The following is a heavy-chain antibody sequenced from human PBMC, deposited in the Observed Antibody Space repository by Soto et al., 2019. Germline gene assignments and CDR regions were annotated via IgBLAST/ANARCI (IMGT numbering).Heavy chain of an antibody. CDR1: GYTFTNYG. V-gene: IGHV1-18*01. CDR3: ARGGSTWSAEYYQH. D-gene: IGHD6-13*01. Sequence: ASVKVSCKASGYTFTNYGISWVRQAPGQGPQWMGWISCYNGDTKYAQTLQGRVTMTTDTSTSTAYMELMSLRSDDTAVYYCARGGSTWSAEYYQHWGQGTLVTVSS. J-gene: IGHJ1*01. CDR2: ISCYNGDT.